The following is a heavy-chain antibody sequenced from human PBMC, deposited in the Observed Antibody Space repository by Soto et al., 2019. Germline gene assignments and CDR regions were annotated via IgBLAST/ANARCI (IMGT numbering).Heavy chain of an antibody. D-gene: IGHD4-4*01. J-gene: IGHJ6*02. CDR3: ASTVDYSPYYYYGMDV. CDR1: GGTFSSSA. CDR2: IIPIFGTA. V-gene: IGHV1-69*13. Sequence: AASVKVSCKASGGTFSSSAISWVRQAPGQGLEWMGGIIPIFGTANYAQKFQGRVTITADESTSTAYMELSSLRSEDTAVYYCASTVDYSPYYYYGMDVWGQGTTVTVSS.